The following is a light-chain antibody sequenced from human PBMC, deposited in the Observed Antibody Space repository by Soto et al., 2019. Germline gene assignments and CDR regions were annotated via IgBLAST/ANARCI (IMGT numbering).Light chain of an antibody. J-gene: IGKJ2*01. CDR2: GAS. CDR1: QSVTSSY. V-gene: IGKV3-20*01. Sequence: EIVLTQSPGTLSLSPGERATLSCRASQSVTSSYLAWYQQKPGQAPRLLIYGASSRATGIPDRFSGSGSGTGFTLTINRLEPDDFATYYCQQYNSSFGQGTKVEIK. CDR3: QQYNSS.